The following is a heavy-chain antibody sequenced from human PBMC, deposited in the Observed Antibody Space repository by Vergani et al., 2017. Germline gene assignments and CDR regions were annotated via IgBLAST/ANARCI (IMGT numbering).Heavy chain of an antibody. V-gene: IGHV5-51*01. CDR2: IHPADSDT. J-gene: IGHJ4*02. D-gene: IGHD3-22*01. CDR3: ARLYGRDSSGSKYFDY. Sequence: EVQLVQSGAEVKKPGESLKISCQISGYIFTNYWIGGVRQMPGKGLEWMGIIHPADSDTRYSPSFQGQVTISVDKSISTAYLQRSSLRASDSAMYYCARLYGRDSSGSKYFDYWGQGTLVTVSS. CDR1: GYIFTNYW.